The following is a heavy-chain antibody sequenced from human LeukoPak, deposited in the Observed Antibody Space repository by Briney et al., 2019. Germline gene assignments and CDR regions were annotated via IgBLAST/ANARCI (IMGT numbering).Heavy chain of an antibody. CDR2: MNPNSGNT. Sequence: ASVKVSCKASGYTFTSYGISWVRQATGQGLEWMGWMNPNSGNTGYAQKFQGRVTITRNTSISTAYMELSSLRSEDTAVYYCARANVPLGDYVYDYWGQGTLVTVSS. V-gene: IGHV1-8*03. CDR1: GYTFTSYG. D-gene: IGHD4-17*01. CDR3: ARANVPLGDYVYDY. J-gene: IGHJ4*02.